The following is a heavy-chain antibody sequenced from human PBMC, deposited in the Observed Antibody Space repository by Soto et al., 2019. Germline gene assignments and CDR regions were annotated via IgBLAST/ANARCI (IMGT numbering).Heavy chain of an antibody. CDR1: GYTFTSYY. J-gene: IGHJ6*02. D-gene: IGHD3-22*01. Sequence: ASVKVSCKASGYTFTSYYMHWVRQAPGQGLEWMGIINPSGGSTSYAQKFQGRVTITRDTSASTAYMELSSLRSEDTAVYYCARDPYYYDSSGYYYYYYGMAVWGQGTTVTVSS. V-gene: IGHV1-46*01. CDR2: INPSGGST. CDR3: ARDPYYYDSSGYYYYYYGMAV.